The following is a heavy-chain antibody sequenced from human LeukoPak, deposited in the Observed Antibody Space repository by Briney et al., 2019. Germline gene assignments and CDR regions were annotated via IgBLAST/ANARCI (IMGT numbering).Heavy chain of an antibody. CDR3: ARDLWGVVVTVKFDY. Sequence: ASVKVSCKASGYTFTSYYMHWVRQAPGQGLEWMGIINPSGGSTSYAQKFQGRVTMTRDTSTSTVYMELSGLRSEDTAVYYCARDLWGVVVTVKFDYWGQGTLVTVSS. D-gene: IGHD2-21*02. V-gene: IGHV1-46*01. CDR2: INPSGGST. J-gene: IGHJ4*02. CDR1: GYTFTSYY.